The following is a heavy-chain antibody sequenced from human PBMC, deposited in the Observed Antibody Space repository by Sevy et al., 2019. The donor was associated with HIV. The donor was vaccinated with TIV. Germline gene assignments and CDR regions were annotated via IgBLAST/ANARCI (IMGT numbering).Heavy chain of an antibody. J-gene: IGHJ4*02. CDR2: INPNSGGT. Sequence: ASVKVSCKASGYTFTDYYIHWVRQAPGQGLEWMGWINPNSGGTSYAQNFQGRVTVTRDTSISTAYMELSKLRSDDTAVYYCASPGGLTYGSLLDYWGQGTLVTVSS. CDR1: GYTFTDYY. CDR3: ASPGGLTYGSLLDY. D-gene: IGHD3-10*01. V-gene: IGHV1-2*02.